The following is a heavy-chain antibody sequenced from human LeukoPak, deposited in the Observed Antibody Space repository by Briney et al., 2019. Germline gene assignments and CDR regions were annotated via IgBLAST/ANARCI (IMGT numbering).Heavy chain of an antibody. D-gene: IGHD1-7*01. V-gene: IGHV1-18*01. CDR2: ISAYNGNT. Sequence: AASVKVSCKASGYTFTSYGISWVRQAPGQGLEWMGWISAYNGNTNYAQKLQGRVTMTTDTSTSTAYMELRSLRSDDTAVYYCARDGDYNWNYRSGFDYWGQGTVVTVSS. CDR3: ARDGDYNWNYRSGFDY. CDR1: GYTFTSYG. J-gene: IGHJ4*02.